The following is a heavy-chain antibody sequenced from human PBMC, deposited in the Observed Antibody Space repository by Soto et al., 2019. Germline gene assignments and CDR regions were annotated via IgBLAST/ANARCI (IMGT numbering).Heavy chain of an antibody. CDR3: AKDYSGGGSSTSLGHY. CDR1: GFTFSSYA. CDR2: SSGSGGST. V-gene: IGHV3-23*01. J-gene: IGHJ4*02. D-gene: IGHD2-2*01. Sequence: EEQLLESGGGLVQPGGSLRLSCAASGFTFSSYAMSWVRQAPGKGLEWVSASSGSGGSTYYADSVKGRFTISRDNSKNTLYLQMNSLRAEDTAVYYCAKDYSGGGSSTSLGHYWGQGTLVTVSS.